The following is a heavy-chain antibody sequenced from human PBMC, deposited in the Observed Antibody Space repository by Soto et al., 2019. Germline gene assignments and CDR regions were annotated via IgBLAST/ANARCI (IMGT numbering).Heavy chain of an antibody. CDR3: AKDRGHYYDSSGYYRCFGY. V-gene: IGHV3-23*01. CDR2: ISGSGGST. J-gene: IGHJ4*02. D-gene: IGHD3-22*01. CDR1: GFTFSSYA. Sequence: GGSLRLSCSASGFTFSSYAMSWVRQAPGKGLEWVSAISGSGGSTYYADSVKGRFTISRDNSKNTLYLQMNSLRAEDTAVYYCAKDRGHYYDSSGYYRCFGYWGQGTLVTVSS.